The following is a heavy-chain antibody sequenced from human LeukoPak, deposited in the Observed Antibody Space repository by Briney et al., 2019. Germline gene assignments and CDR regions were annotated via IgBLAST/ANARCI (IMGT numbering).Heavy chain of an antibody. Sequence: SQTLSLTCTVSGGSISSGSYHWTWLRQPAGTGLEWLGRIHTSGSTGYSPSLKSRVTISLDTSKNQFSLRLSSVTAADTAVYYCTRAAKMRFLEWFPFDPWGQGTLVTVSS. D-gene: IGHD3-3*01. CDR1: GGSISSGSYH. V-gene: IGHV4-61*02. J-gene: IGHJ5*02. CDR2: IHTSGST. CDR3: TRAAKMRFLEWFPFDP.